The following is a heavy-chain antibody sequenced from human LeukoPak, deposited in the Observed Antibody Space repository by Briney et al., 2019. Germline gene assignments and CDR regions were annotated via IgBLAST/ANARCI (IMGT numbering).Heavy chain of an antibody. CDR2: INPSGGST. J-gene: IGHJ4*02. CDR3: ARGAEEKLYDFWSGYNFDY. V-gene: IGHV1-46*03. CDR1: GYTFTSYY. D-gene: IGHD3-3*01. Sequence: GASVKVSCKASGYTFTSYYMHWVRQAPGQGLEWMGIINPSGGSTSYAQKFQGRVTMTRDTSTSTVYMELSSLRSEDTAVYYCARGAEEKLYDFWSGYNFDYWGQGTLVTVSS.